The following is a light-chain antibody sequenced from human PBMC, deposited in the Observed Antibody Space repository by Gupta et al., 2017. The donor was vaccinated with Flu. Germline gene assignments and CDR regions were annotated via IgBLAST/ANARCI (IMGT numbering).Light chain of an antibody. V-gene: IGKV1-27*01. J-gene: IGKJ1*01. Sequence: VGDRVTITCRASEHINKYLAWFRQRPGEVPQLLIYMTSTLQSGVPSRFTGSGAGTAFTLTIAGLQVEDSGIYYCQKLNYLRTFDQGTKVEV. CDR2: MTS. CDR3: QKLNYLRT. CDR1: EHINKY.